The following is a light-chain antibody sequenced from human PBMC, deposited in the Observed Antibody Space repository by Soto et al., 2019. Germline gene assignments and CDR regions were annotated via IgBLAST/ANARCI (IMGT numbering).Light chain of an antibody. V-gene: IGLV1-44*01. CDR1: SSNIGSNT. Sequence: QSVLTQPPSASGTPGQRVTISCSGISSNIGSNTVNWYQQLPGTAPKLLIYSNNQRPSGVPDRFSGSKSGTSASLAISGLQSEDEADYYCAAWDDSLNGLVFGTGTKVTVL. CDR3: AAWDDSLNGLV. J-gene: IGLJ1*01. CDR2: SNN.